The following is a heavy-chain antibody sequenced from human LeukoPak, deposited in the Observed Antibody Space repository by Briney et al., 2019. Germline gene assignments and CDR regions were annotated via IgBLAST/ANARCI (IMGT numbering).Heavy chain of an antibody. D-gene: IGHD2-15*01. CDR3: AKDGSYGGKLYYYYGMDV. CDR2: ISGSGDRT. CDR1: GFTFSSYA. V-gene: IGHV3-23*01. Sequence: PGGSLRLSCAASGFTFSSYAMSWVRQAPGKGLEWVSAISGSGDRTYYADSVKGRFTISRDNSKNTLYLQMNSLRAEDTAVYYCAKDGSYGGKLYYYYGMDVWGQGTTVTVSS. J-gene: IGHJ6*02.